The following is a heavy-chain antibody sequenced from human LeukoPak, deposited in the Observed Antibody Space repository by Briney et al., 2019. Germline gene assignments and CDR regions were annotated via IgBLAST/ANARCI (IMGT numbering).Heavy chain of an antibody. CDR1: GYTFTSYA. Sequence: GASVKVSCKASGYTFTSYAMHWVRQAPGQRLEWMGWINAGNGNTKYSQKFQGRVTITRDTSASTAYMELSSLRSEDTAVYYCARVLHGYSSGWSDAFDIWGQGTMVTVSS. D-gene: IGHD6-19*01. V-gene: IGHV1-3*01. CDR2: INAGNGNT. CDR3: ARVLHGYSSGWSDAFDI. J-gene: IGHJ3*02.